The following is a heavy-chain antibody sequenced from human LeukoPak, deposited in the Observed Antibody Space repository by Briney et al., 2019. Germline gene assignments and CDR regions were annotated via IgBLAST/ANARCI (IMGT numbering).Heavy chain of an antibody. CDR3: ARGQRGLVRGVGPLFDY. CDR2: INNSGST. CDR1: GGSFSGYY. V-gene: IGHV4-34*01. Sequence: SETLSLTCAVYGGSFSGYYWSWIRQPPGKGLEWIGEINNSGSTNYNPSLKSRVTISVDTSKNQFSLKLSSVTAADTAVYYCARGQRGLVRGVGPLFDYWGQGTLVTVSS. D-gene: IGHD3-10*01. J-gene: IGHJ4*02.